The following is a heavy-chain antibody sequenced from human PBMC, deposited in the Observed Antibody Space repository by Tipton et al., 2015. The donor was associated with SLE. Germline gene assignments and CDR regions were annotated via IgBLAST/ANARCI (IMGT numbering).Heavy chain of an antibody. Sequence: SLRLSCAASGFTFSSYSMNWVRQAPGKGLEWVSSISSSSSYIYYADSVKGRFTISRDNAKNSLYLQMNSLRAEDTAVYYCARDVIAAAGALDYWGQGTLGTVSS. J-gene: IGHJ4*02. CDR2: ISSSSSYI. CDR1: GFTFSSYS. D-gene: IGHD6-13*01. V-gene: IGHV3-21*01. CDR3: ARDVIAAAGALDY.